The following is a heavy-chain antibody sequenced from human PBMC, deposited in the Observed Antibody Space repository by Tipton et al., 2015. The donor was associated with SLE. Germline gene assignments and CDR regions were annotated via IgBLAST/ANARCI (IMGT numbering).Heavy chain of an antibody. Sequence: LRLSCTVSGGSISSGSHYWIWVRENPGRGLEWIGYIHHSGSTFYNPSLESRVSISVDTSENHFSLKLSSVTAADTAVYYCARDGGAAAESYNYYMAVWGIGTTVTVSS. V-gene: IGHV4-31*02. J-gene: IGHJ6*03. D-gene: IGHD6-13*01. CDR1: GGSISSGSHY. CDR3: ARDGGAAAESYNYYMAV. CDR2: IHHSGST.